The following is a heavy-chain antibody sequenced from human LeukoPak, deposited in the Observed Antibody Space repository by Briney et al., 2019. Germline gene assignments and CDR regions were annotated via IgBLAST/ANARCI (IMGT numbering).Heavy chain of an antibody. CDR2: IKLDGGEK. Sequence: GSLRLSCAASGFSFSNYWMTWVRQAPGKGLEWVANIKLDGGEKYYVESVKGRFTISRDNAKNSLYLQMNSLRVEDTAVYYCARRRRSSTSCFFDYWGQGTLVTVSS. V-gene: IGHV3-7*03. CDR1: GFSFSNYW. CDR3: ARRRRSSTSCFFDY. D-gene: IGHD2-2*01. J-gene: IGHJ4*02.